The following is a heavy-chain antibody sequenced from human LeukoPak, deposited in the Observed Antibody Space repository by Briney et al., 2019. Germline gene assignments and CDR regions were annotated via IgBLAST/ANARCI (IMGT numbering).Heavy chain of an antibody. CDR3: AKDGPANSGHFDL. V-gene: IGHV3-23*01. J-gene: IGHJ2*01. CDR1: GFTFSTYA. D-gene: IGHD7-27*01. CDR2: ISGSGSST. Sequence: GGSLRLSCAASGFTFSTYAMTWVRRAPGKGLEWVSAISGSGSSTYYADSVKGRFTISRDNSKNTLYLQMNSLRAEDTAVYYCAKDGPANSGHFDLWGRGTLVTVSS.